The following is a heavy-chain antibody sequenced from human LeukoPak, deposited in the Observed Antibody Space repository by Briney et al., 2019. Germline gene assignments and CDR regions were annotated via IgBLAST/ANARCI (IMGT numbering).Heavy chain of an antibody. V-gene: IGHV1-69*06. Sequence: SVKVSCKASGYTFINYGFTWVRQAPGQGLEWMGGIIPIFGTANYAQKFQGRVTITADKSTSTAYMELSSLRSEDTAVYYCARTRITMVRGVITTFDYWGQGTLVTVSS. J-gene: IGHJ4*02. CDR3: ARTRITMVRGVITTFDY. CDR2: IIPIFGTA. CDR1: GYTFINYG. D-gene: IGHD3-10*01.